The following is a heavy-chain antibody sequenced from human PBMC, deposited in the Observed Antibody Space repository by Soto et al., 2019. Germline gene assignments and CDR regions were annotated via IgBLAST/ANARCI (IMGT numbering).Heavy chain of an antibody. CDR3: ARSRIMADFNDYGGNYHGFDI. J-gene: IGHJ3*02. CDR2: IIPMFGTP. V-gene: IGHV1-69*06. CDR1: GGTVSSHA. Sequence: QVQLVQSGPEERKSGSSVRVSCKATGGTVSSHAVSWVRLAPGQGLEWIGGIIPMFGTPTYAPNFQGGDTISAVTSATTVCLDLCRLRSEGTAVYDCARSRIMADFNDYGGNYHGFDIWGQGTMVTVSS. D-gene: IGHD3-16*01.